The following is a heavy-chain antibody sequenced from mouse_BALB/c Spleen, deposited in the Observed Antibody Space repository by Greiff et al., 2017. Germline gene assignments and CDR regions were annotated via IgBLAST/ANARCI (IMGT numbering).Heavy chain of an antibody. J-gene: IGHJ2*01. V-gene: IGHV3-2*02. Sequence: DVKLQESGPGLVKPSQSLSLTCTVTGYSITSDYAWNWIRQFPGNKLEWMGYISYSGSTSYNPSLKSRISITRDTSKNQFFLQLNSVTTEDTATYYCARGVHFDYWGQGTTLTVSS. CDR1: GYSITSDYA. D-gene: IGHD2-14*01. CDR2: ISYSGST. CDR3: ARGVHFDY.